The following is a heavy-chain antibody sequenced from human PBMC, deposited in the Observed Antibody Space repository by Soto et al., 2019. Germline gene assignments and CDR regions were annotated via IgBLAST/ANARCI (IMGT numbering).Heavy chain of an antibody. J-gene: IGHJ6*02. CDR1: GGSISSYY. D-gene: IGHD2-2*01. CDR3: ASTYCSSTSCYAGSGMDV. CDR2: IYYSGST. Sequence: PSETLSLTCTVSGGSISSYYWSWIRQPPGKGLEWIGYIYYSGSTNYNPSLKSRVTISVDTSKNQFSLKLSSVTAADTAVYYCASTYCSSTSCYAGSGMDVWGQGTTVTVSS. V-gene: IGHV4-59*01.